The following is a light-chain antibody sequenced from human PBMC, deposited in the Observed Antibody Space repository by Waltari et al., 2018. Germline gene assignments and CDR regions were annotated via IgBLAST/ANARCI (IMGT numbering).Light chain of an antibody. V-gene: IGLV2-11*01. CDR1: SSDIGGYKY. CDR2: DVD. J-gene: IGLJ2*01. Sequence: QSALTQPRSVSGSPGQSVTLSCTGTSSDIGGYKYVSWYQQHPGKAPKLVIYDVDKRPPGAPDRFSGSKAGNTASLTISGLQTDDDADYYCCSYAGRYTSVFGRGTRVTVL. CDR3: CSYAGRYTSV.